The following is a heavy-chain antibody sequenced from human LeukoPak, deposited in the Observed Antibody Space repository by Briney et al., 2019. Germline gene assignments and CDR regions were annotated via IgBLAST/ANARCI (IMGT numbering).Heavy chain of an antibody. D-gene: IGHD6-19*01. CDR1: GFTFSSLA. V-gene: IGHV3-23*01. CDR2: VSGAGSVT. J-gene: IGHJ4*02. Sequence: SGGSLRLSCAASGFTFSSLAMHWVRQAPGKGLEWVSVVSGAGSVTYYADSVKGRLTTSRDNSKNTLYLQMNSLRAEDTAVYYCARYSNSSALDYWGQGTLVTVSS. CDR3: ARYSNSSALDY.